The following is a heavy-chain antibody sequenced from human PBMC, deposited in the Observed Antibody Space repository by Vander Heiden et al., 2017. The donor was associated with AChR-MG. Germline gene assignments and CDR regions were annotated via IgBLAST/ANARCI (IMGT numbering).Heavy chain of an antibody. Sequence: EVQLVESGGGLVQPGGSLKLSCAVPGFNFSASATPWVRQASGKGPEWVGRIRSKPNSYATAFVASVKGRFTLSRDDSKNTAYLQMNSLKTEDTAIYYCTRGAAANKWFDPWGQGTLVTVSS. J-gene: IGHJ5*02. D-gene: IGHD2-2*01. V-gene: IGHV3-73*02. CDR1: GFNFSASA. CDR3: TRGAAANKWFDP. CDR2: IRSKPNSYAT.